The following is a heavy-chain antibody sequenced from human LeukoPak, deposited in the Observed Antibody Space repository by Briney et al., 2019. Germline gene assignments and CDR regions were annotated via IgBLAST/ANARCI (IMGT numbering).Heavy chain of an antibody. CDR1: GFTFSGSA. CDR2: IRSKANSYAT. D-gene: IGHD3-16*01. J-gene: IGHJ3*02. CDR3: TRWGAFDI. Sequence: GGSLKLSCAASGFTFSGSAMHWVRQASGKGLEWVGRIRSKANSYATAYAASVKGRFTISRDDSKNTAYQQMNSLKTEDTAVYYCTRWGAFDIWGQGTMVTVSS. V-gene: IGHV3-73*01.